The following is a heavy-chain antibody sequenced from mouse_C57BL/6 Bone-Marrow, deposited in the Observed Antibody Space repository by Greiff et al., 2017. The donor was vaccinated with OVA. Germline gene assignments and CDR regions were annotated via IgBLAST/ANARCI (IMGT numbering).Heavy chain of an antibody. V-gene: IGHV1-69*01. CDR3: VSHYLGFDD. CDR2: IDPSDSYT. D-gene: IGHD1-2*01. CDR1: GYTFTSYW. J-gene: IGHJ2*01. Sequence: QVQLQQPGAELVMPGASVKLSCKASGYTFTSYWMHWVKQRPGQGLEWIGEIDPSDSYTNYNQKFKGKSTLTVDKSSSTAYMQLSSLTSEDSAVYYCVSHYLGFDDWGQGTTLTVSS.